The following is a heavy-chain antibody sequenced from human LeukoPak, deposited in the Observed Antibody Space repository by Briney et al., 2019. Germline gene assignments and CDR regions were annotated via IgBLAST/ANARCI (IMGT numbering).Heavy chain of an antibody. CDR1: GFTFSSYA. CDR3: AKRGPASPQSGKYYFDY. V-gene: IGHV3-23*01. Sequence: GGSLRLSCAVSGFTFSSYAMSWVRQAPGKGLEWVAAISGSGGSTYYADSVKGRFTISRDNSKNTLYLQMNSLRAEDTAVYYCAKRGPASPQSGKYYFDYWGQGTLVTVSS. J-gene: IGHJ4*02. D-gene: IGHD3-10*01. CDR2: ISGSGGST.